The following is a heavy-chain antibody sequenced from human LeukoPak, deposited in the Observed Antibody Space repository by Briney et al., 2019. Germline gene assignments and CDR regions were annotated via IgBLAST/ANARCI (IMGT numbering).Heavy chain of an antibody. CDR2: IYWNSGGT. D-gene: IGHD3-22*01. CDR1: GFTSNDHA. Sequence: GGSLRLSCAASGFTSNDHAMHWIRQIPGKGLEWVSGIYWNSGGTGYADSVKGRFTISRDNSKNTLYLQMNSLRAEDTAVYYCARAEDKRITMIVVVTFGYWGQGTLVTVSS. J-gene: IGHJ4*02. CDR3: ARAEDKRITMIVVVTFGY. V-gene: IGHV3-9*02.